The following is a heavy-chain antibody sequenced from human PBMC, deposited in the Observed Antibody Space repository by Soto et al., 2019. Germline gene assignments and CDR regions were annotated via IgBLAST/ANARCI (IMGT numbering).Heavy chain of an antibody. V-gene: IGHV4-34*01. CDR2: INHSGST. CDR1: AGSFSGYY. Sequence: PSETLSLTCGVYAGSFSGYYWTWIRQSPGKGLEWIGEINHSGSTNFNPSLRGRVTLSVDTSKNQISLRLSSVTAADTAVYYCARGSLLYQLLVRRYYYYGMDVWGQGTTVTVSS. CDR3: ARGSLLYQLLVRRYYYYGMDV. D-gene: IGHD2-2*01. J-gene: IGHJ6*02.